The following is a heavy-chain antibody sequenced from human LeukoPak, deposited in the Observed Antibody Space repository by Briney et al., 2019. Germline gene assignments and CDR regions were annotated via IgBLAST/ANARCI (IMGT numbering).Heavy chain of an antibody. Sequence: ASVKVSCKASGYTFTSYGISWVRQAPGQGLEWMGWISAYNGNTNYAQKLQGRVTMTTDTSTSTAYMELRSLRSDDTAVYYCARVYYDILTGYFVGAFDIWGLGTMVTVSS. CDR3: ARVYYDILTGYFVGAFDI. CDR2: ISAYNGNT. CDR1: GYTFTSYG. J-gene: IGHJ3*02. D-gene: IGHD3-9*01. V-gene: IGHV1-18*01.